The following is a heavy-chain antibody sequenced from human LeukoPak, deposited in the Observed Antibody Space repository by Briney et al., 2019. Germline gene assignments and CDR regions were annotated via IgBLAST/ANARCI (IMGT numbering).Heavy chain of an antibody. V-gene: IGHV4-59*01. D-gene: IGHD6-19*01. J-gene: IGHJ4*02. CDR2: IYYSGST. CDR3: AREVAGTEY. Sequence: SETLSLTCTFSGGSISRYYWSWIRQPPGKGLEWIGYIYYSGSTNYSPSLKSRVTISVDTSKNQFSLKLSSVTDADTAVYYCAREVAGTEYWGQGSLVTVSS. CDR1: GGSISRYY.